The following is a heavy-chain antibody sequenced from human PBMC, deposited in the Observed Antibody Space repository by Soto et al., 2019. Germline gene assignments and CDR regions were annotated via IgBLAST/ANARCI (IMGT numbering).Heavy chain of an antibody. J-gene: IGHJ4*02. CDR2: IRSKADGGTT. CDR1: GFTFSDAW. D-gene: IGHD3-16*02. Sequence: EVQLVDSGGALVKPGGSLRLSCAASGFTFSDAWLSWVRQGPGKGLEWVGRIRSKADGGTTDYAAPVKGRFTISRDDSKDTMYLQMNSLRAEDTAVYYCAKCLFMITFGGVIAHSWGQGTLVTVSS. CDR3: AKCLFMITFGGVIAHS. V-gene: IGHV3-15*02.